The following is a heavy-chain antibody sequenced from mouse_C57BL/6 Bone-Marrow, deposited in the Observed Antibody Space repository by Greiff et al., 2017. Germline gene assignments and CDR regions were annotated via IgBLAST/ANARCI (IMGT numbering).Heavy chain of an antibody. CDR2: IHPNSGST. Sequence: QVQLQQPGAELVKPGASVKLSCTASGYTFTSYWMHWVKQRPGQGLEWIGMIHPNSGSTNYNEKFKSKATLTVDKSSRTAYMQLSSLTSEDSAVYDGARSPSIDYCGSWAWFAYWGQGTLVTVSA. J-gene: IGHJ3*01. D-gene: IGHD1-1*01. CDR3: ARSPSIDYCGSWAWFAY. CDR1: GYTFTSYW. V-gene: IGHV1-64*01.